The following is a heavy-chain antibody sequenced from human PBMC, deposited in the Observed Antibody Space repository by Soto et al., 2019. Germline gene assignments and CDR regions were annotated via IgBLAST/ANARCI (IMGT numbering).Heavy chain of an antibody. CDR1: GYTFTGYY. CDR3: ATHSGWRPSFDY. D-gene: IGHD6-19*01. J-gene: IGHJ4*02. CDR2: TNPNSGGT. V-gene: IGHV1-2*02. Sequence: ASVKVSCKASGYTFTGYYMHWVRQAPGQGLEWMGWTNPNSGGTNYAQKFQGRVTMTRDTSISTAYMELSRLRSDDTAVYYCATHSGWRPSFDYWGQGTLVTVSS.